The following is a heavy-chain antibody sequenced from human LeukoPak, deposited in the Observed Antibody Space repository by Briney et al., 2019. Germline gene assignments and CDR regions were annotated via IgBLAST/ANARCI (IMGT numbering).Heavy chain of an antibody. J-gene: IGHJ4*02. CDR1: GFTFSSYW. D-gene: IGHD3-10*01. CDR2: IKSDGSST. CDR3: AKYTSGTSYRGLDQ. Sequence: PGGSPRLSCAASGFTFSSYWMHWVRQAPGKGLVWVSRIKSDGSSTYYADSVKGRFTISRDNAKNTVYLQMNSLRAEDTAVYSCAKYTSGTSYRGLDQWGQGTLVTVSS. V-gene: IGHV3-74*01.